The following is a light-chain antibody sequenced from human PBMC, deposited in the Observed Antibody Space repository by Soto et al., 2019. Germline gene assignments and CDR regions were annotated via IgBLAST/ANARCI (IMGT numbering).Light chain of an antibody. CDR3: LQQNSYSWT. J-gene: IGKJ1*01. Sequence: ETVLTQSPATLSVSPVARVTLSCMASQSVISHLAWYQQKPGQAPRLLIYATSTRATGIPARFSGSGSGTEFTLTISSLQPEDFATYYCLQQNSYSWTFGQGTKVDIK. CDR2: ATS. V-gene: IGKV3-15*01. CDR1: QSVISH.